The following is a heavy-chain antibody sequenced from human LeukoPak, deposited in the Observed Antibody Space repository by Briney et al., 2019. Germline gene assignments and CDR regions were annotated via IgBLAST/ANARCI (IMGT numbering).Heavy chain of an antibody. Sequence: ASVKVSCKASGYTFTSYAMNWVRQAPGQGLEWMGWINTNTGDPTYAQGFTGRFVFSLDTSVSTAYLQISSLKAEDTAVYYCARGYSGSYTRPNDAFDIWGQGTMVTVSS. D-gene: IGHD1-26*01. CDR2: INTNTGDP. V-gene: IGHV7-4-1*02. J-gene: IGHJ3*02. CDR1: GYTFTSYA. CDR3: ARGYSGSYTRPNDAFDI.